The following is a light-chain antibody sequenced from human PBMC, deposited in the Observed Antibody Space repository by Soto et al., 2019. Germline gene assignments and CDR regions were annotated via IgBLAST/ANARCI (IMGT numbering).Light chain of an antibody. Sequence: QAVVTQEPSLTVSPGGTVTLTCGSSTGTVTSGLYPYWFQQKPGQAPRTLIYDTNNKHSWTPARFSGSLLGGKAALTLSGAQPEDEAEYYCLLSYSGYVVFGGGIKLTVL. CDR3: LLSYSGYVV. CDR1: TGTVTSGLY. V-gene: IGLV7-46*01. J-gene: IGLJ2*01. CDR2: DTN.